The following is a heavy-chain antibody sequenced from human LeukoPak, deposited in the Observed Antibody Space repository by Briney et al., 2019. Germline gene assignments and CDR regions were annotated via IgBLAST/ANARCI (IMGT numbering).Heavy chain of an antibody. J-gene: IGHJ4*02. CDR3: ARGTYDSSGYYYGDY. V-gene: IGHV4-59*01. CDR2: IYYSGST. CDR1: GGSISSYY. D-gene: IGHD3-22*01. Sequence: PSETLSLTCTVSGGSISSYYWSWIRQPPGKGLEWIGYIYYSGSTNYNPSLKSRVTISVDTSKNQFSLKLSSVTAADTAVYYCARGTYDSSGYYYGDYWGQGTLVTVSS.